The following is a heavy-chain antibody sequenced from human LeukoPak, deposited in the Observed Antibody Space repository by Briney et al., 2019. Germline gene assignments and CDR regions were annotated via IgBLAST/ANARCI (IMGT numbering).Heavy chain of an antibody. CDR3: ARRTDWGYYFDY. J-gene: IGHJ4*02. CDR2: IYPGDSHT. D-gene: IGHD2-15*01. Sequence: GESLKISCKGCGYSFTSYWIAWVRQMPGKGLEWMGIIYPGDSHTKYSPSFEGQVTISADKSISTAYLQWSGLKASDTAIYYCARRTDWGYYFDYWGQGTLVTVSS. CDR1: GYSFTSYW. V-gene: IGHV5-51*01.